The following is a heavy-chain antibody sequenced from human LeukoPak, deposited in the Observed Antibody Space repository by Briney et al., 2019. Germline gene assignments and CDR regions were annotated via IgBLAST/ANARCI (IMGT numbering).Heavy chain of an antibody. CDR1: GGTFSSYA. J-gene: IGHJ4*02. CDR2: IIPIFGTA. CDR3: AVSRADSSGYYSDY. Sequence: SVKVSCKASGGTFSSYAISWVRQAPGQGLEWMGRIIPIFGTANYAQKFQGRVTITTDGSTSTAYMELSSLRSADTAVYYCAVSRADSSGYYSDYWGQGTLVTVSS. V-gene: IGHV1-69*05. D-gene: IGHD3-22*01.